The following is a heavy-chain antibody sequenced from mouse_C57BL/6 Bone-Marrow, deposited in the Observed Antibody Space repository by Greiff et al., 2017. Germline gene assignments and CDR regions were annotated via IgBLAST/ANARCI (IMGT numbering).Heavy chain of an antibody. V-gene: IGHV14-4*01. CDR3: TTDYYGSRNY. CDR1: GFNIKDDY. D-gene: IGHD1-1*01. Sequence: EVQLQQSGAELVRPGASVKLSCTASGFNIKDDYMHWVKQGPEQGLEWIGWIDPENGDTEYASKFQGKATITADTSSNTAYLQLSSLTSEDTAVYYCTTDYYGSRNYWGQGTTLTVSS. CDR2: IDPENGDT. J-gene: IGHJ2*01.